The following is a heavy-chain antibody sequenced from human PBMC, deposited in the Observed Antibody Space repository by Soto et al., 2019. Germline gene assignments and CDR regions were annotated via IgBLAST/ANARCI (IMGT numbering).Heavy chain of an antibody. Sequence: PSETLSLTCAVYGGSFSGYYWSWIRQPPGKGLEWIGEINHSGSTNYNPSLKSRVTISVDTSKNQFSLKLSSVTAADTAVYYCARHVIYCSGGSSCPTYYYYYIMGIGGKGTTVSVSS. CDR2: INHSGST. CDR1: GGSFSGYY. D-gene: IGHD2-15*01. V-gene: IGHV4-34*01. CDR3: ARHVIYCSGGSSCPTYYYYYIMGI. J-gene: IGHJ6*03.